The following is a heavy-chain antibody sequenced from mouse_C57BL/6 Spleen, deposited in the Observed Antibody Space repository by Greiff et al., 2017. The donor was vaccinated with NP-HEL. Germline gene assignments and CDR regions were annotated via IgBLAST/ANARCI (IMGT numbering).Heavy chain of an antibody. CDR2: IDPSDSET. J-gene: IGHJ4*01. V-gene: IGHV1-52*01. CDR1: GYTFTSYW. Sequence: QVHVKQSGAELVRPGSSVKLSCKASGYTFTSYWMHWVKQRPIQGLEWIGNIDPSDSETHYNQKFKDKATLTVDKSSSTAYMQLSSLTSEDSAVYYCARRGYYGSSYAMDYWGQGTSVTVSS. D-gene: IGHD1-1*01. CDR3: ARRGYYGSSYAMDY.